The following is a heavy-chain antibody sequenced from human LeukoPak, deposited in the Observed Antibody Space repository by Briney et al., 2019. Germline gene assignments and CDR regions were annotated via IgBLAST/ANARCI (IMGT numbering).Heavy chain of an antibody. CDR2: INPNSGGT. Sequence: ASVKVSCKASGYTFTGYYMHWVRQAPGQGLEWMGWINPNSGGTNYAQKFQGRVTMTRDTSISTAYMELSRLRSDDTAVYYCARSPRDSSPPYFDYWGQGTLVTVSS. D-gene: IGHD6-6*01. CDR3: ARSPRDSSPPYFDY. J-gene: IGHJ4*02. CDR1: GYTFTGYY. V-gene: IGHV1-2*02.